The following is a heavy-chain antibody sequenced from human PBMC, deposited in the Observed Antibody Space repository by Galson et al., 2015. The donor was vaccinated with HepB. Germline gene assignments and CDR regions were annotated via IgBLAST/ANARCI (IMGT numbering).Heavy chain of an antibody. CDR2: LHSDGSP. CDR3: ASPFGIAVPTVLDAFDM. Sequence: SLRLSCAASGFSVSSNYMHWVRQAPGKGLEWVSLLHSDGSPSYADSVKGRLTISRDNSKNTLHLQMNSLRAEDTAVYYCASPFGIAVPTVLDAFDMWGQGTMVTVSS. D-gene: IGHD6-19*01. J-gene: IGHJ3*02. V-gene: IGHV3-66*01. CDR1: GFSVSSNY.